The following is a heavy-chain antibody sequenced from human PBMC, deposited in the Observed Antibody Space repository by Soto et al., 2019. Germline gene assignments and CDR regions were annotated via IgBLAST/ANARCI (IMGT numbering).Heavy chain of an antibody. CDR3: AKEVSLGSTVDLGY. CDR2: ISGSGGST. V-gene: IGHV3-23*01. Sequence: GGSLRLSCAAPGFTFSIFAMSWVRQSPGKGLEWVSTISGSGGSTYYADAVKGRFTISRDNSMDTLYLQMKSLRVEDTAIYYCAKEVSLGSTVDLGYWGQGTLVTVSS. D-gene: IGHD7-27*01. CDR1: GFTFSIFA. J-gene: IGHJ4*02.